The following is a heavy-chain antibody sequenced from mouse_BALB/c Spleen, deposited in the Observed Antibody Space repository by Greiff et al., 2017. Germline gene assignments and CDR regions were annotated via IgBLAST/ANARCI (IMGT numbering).Heavy chain of an antibody. CDR1: GYSITSDYA. D-gene: IGHD2-3*01. J-gene: IGHJ2*01. Sequence: DVKLVESGPGLVKPSQSLSLTCTVTGYSITSDYAWNWIRQFPGNKLEWMGYISYSGSTSYNPSLKSRISITRDTSKNQFFLQLNSVTTEDTATYYCARSPFYDGYDYWGQGTTLTVSA. V-gene: IGHV3-2*02. CDR2: ISYSGST. CDR3: ARSPFYDGYDY.